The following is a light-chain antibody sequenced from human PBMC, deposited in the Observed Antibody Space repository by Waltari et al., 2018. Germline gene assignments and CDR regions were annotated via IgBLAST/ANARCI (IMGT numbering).Light chain of an antibody. CDR1: QNIHDN. Sequence: EVLMTQSPATRSVSPGERVTLSCRASQNIHDNLAWYQQKPGQAPRLLIYGASTRATDIPARFRGSGSGTEFTLTINSLQSEDLGIYYCQQYNKWPPLTFGGGTKVEIK. CDR3: QQYNKWPPLT. J-gene: IGKJ4*01. CDR2: GAS. V-gene: IGKV3-15*01.